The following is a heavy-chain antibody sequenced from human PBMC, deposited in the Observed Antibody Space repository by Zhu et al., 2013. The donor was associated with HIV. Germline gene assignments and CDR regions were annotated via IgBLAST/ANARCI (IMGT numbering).Heavy chain of an antibody. CDR1: GYTFTGHY. J-gene: IGHJ6*02. Sequence: QVQLVQSGAEVKKPGASVKLSCKTSGYTFTGHYMHWVRQAPGQGLEWMGWMNPNSGNTGYAQKFQGRVTMTRNTSISTAYMELSSLRSEDTAVYYCAREVVYASYYYYGMDVWGQGTTVTVSS. CDR3: AREVVYASYYYYGMDV. D-gene: IGHD2-8*02. CDR2: MNPNSGNT. V-gene: IGHV1-8*02.